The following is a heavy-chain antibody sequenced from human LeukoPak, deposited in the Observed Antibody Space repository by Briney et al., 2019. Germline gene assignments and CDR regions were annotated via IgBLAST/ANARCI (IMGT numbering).Heavy chain of an antibody. CDR2: TYYSGST. CDR3: ARALYRLGSSWYIDY. D-gene: IGHD6-13*01. J-gene: IGHJ4*02. Sequence: SETLSLTCTVSGGSISSYYWSWIRQPPGKGLEWIGYTYYSGSTNYNPSLKSRVTISGDTSKNQFSLKLSSVTAADTAVYYCARALYRLGSSWYIDYWGQGTLVTVSS. V-gene: IGHV4-59*01. CDR1: GGSISSYY.